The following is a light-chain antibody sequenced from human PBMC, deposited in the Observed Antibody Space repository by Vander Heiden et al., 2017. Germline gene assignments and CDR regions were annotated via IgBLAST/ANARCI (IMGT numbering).Light chain of an antibody. CDR2: SNN. CDR3: AAWDDSLNGPVG. Sequence: QSVLTQPPSASGTPGQRVTISCSGSSSNIGSNTVNWYQQLPGTAPKLLIYSNNQRPSGVPDRFSGSKSGTSASPAISGLQSEDEAEYYCAAWDDSLNGPVGFDGGTKLTVL. J-gene: IGLJ2*01. CDR1: SSNIGSNT. V-gene: IGLV1-44*01.